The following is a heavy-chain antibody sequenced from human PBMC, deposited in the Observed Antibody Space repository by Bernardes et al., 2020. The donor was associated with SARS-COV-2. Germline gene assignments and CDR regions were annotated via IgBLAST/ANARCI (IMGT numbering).Heavy chain of an antibody. Sequence: GGSLRLSCVVSGFTFSRHSMNWVRQAPGKGLEWLAYISGSGSTIHYADSVKGRFTISRDNSQNTLFLQMRSLRVEDMAVYYCARAPITMVRGIELNYWGQGTLVTVSS. V-gene: IGHV3-48*01. CDR3: ARAPITMVRGIELNY. D-gene: IGHD3-10*01. J-gene: IGHJ4*02. CDR1: GFTFSRHS. CDR2: ISGSGSTI.